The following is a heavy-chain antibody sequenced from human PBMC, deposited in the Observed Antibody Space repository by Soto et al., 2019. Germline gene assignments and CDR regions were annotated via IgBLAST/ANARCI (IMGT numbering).Heavy chain of an antibody. CDR1: GGTFSSCT. V-gene: IGHV1-69*02. CDR3: ANPPRY. Sequence: QVQLVQSGAEVKKPGSSVKVSCKASGGTFSSCTVSWVRQAPGQGLEWMGRIIPILGIANYAQKFQGRVTITADKSTGTAYMELRSLRFEDTAVYYCANPPRYWGQGTLVTVSS. J-gene: IGHJ4*02. CDR2: IIPILGIA.